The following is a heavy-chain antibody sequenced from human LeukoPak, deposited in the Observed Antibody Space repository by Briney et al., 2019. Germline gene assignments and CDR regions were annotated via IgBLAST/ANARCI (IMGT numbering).Heavy chain of an antibody. J-gene: IGHJ3*02. CDR2: IKTKTDGGTT. D-gene: IGHD3-10*01. Sequence: GGSLRLSCAASGFTFTNAWMSWVRQAPGKGLEWIGRIKTKTDGGTTDYAAPVKGRFTISRDDTKNTLYLQMNSLKTEDTAVYYCGTGSAFDIWGQGTMVTVSS. CDR3: GTGSAFDI. CDR1: GFTFTNAW. V-gene: IGHV3-15*01.